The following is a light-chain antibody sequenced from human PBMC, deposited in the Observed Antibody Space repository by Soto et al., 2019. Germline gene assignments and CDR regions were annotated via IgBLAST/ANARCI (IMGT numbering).Light chain of an antibody. CDR3: QQRSNWPPT. CDR2: GAS. J-gene: IGKJ4*01. V-gene: IGKV3D-20*02. CDR1: QTVSRNN. Sequence: VRTQTGGTLAFSTGVTAAFFCRASQTVSRNNLVWYQQRPGQPPRLLIYGASSGATGIPDRFSGSGSGTDFTLTISSLEPEDFAVYYCQQRSNWPPTFGGGTKVDIK.